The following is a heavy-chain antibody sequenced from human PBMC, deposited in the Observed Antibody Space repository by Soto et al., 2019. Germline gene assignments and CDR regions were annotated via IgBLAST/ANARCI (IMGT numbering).Heavy chain of an antibody. D-gene: IGHD2-2*01. J-gene: IGHJ6*02. Sequence: VRQAPGKGLEWVSYISSSGSTIYYADSVKGRFTISRDNAKNSLYLQMNSLRAEDTAVYYCARGLPAAPYYYYGMDVWGQGTTVTVSS. CDR3: ARGLPAAPYYYYGMDV. V-gene: IGHV3-48*03. CDR2: ISSSGSTI.